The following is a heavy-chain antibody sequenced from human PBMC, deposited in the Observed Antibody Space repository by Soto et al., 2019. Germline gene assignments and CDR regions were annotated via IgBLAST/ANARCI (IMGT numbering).Heavy chain of an antibody. J-gene: IGHJ4*02. CDR1: GFSFSSFE. CDR2: ISDSGSTM. CDR3: ARSTVTSD. Sequence: EVILVESGGGLARPGGSLRLSCATSGFSFSSFEMIWVRQAPGKGLEWISYISDSGSTMYYADSVKGRFTISRDNAKNSLYLQMSSLRVEDTALYYCARSTVTSDWGQGTQVNVSS. V-gene: IGHV3-48*03. D-gene: IGHD4-17*01.